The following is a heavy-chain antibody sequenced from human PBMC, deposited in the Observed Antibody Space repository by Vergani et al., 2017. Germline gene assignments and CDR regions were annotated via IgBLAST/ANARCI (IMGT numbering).Heavy chain of an antibody. Sequence: EVQLLASGGGLVQPGGSLRLSCAASGFTFSSFVMSWVRQAPGKGLEWVSSIGVSGGGTFYADSVKGRFTFSRDDSKNTLYLQMNSLRAEDTAIYYCAKSDRLGSGWPNPFDYWGQGTLVTVSS. CDR2: IGVSGGGT. V-gene: IGHV3-23*01. CDR3: AKSDRLGSGWPNPFDY. D-gene: IGHD6-19*01. J-gene: IGHJ4*02. CDR1: GFTFSSFV.